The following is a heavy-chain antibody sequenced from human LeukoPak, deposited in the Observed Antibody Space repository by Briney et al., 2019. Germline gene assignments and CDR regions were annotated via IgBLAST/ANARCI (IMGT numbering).Heavy chain of an antibody. CDR3: ARDYAGSPDY. CDR1: DLTSSTYG. V-gene: IGHV3-74*03. D-gene: IGHD3-10*01. Sequence: GGSLRLSCTASDLTSSTYGITWAAKGPGKGLFWSALIHSDGTTTTHADSVKGRFTISRDNAKNSAYLQMNSLRDEDTAVYFCARDYAGSPDYWGQGTLVTVSA. J-gene: IGHJ4*02. CDR2: IHSDGTTT.